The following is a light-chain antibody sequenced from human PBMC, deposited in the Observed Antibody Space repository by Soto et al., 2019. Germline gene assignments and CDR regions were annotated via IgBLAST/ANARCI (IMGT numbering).Light chain of an antibody. CDR2: GNS. V-gene: IGLV1-40*01. J-gene: IGLJ3*02. CDR3: QSYDNSLSGSRV. CDR1: SSNIGAGYD. Sequence: QAVVTQPPSVSGAPGQRVTISCTGSSSNIGAGYDVHWYHQLPGTAPKLLIYGNSNRPSGVPDRFSGSKSGTSASLAITGLQAEDEADYYCQSYDNSLSGSRVFGGGTKLTVL.